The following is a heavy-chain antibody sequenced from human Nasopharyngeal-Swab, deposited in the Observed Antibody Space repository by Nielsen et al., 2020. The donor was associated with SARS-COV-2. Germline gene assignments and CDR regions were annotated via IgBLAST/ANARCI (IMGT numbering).Heavy chain of an antibody. V-gene: IGHV3-74*01. Sequence: GGSLRLSCVASGFNFSSYWMNWVRQVPGEGLVCVSRISGDGSATSYADSVQGRFTISRDNARNTVFLQMNSLREEDTAVYYCEGIWSSNDAFDIWGQGTMVTVSS. CDR1: GFNFSSYW. D-gene: IGHD2-15*01. CDR2: ISGDGSAT. CDR3: EGIWSSNDAFDI. J-gene: IGHJ3*02.